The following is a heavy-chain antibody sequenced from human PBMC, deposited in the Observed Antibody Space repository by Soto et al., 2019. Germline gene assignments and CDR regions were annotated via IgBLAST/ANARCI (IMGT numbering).Heavy chain of an antibody. Sequence: QEQLVQSAAEVKKPGASVKVSCMTSGYTFNDYEINWVRQATGQGLEWIGWMNPNSGETGYAQRSQGRVTMITSSSLGTAYLELSILTSDDTAVYYCEPIAMPSRPRWYNWFDPWGQGTLVTVSS. D-gene: IGHD2-2*01. CDR3: EPIAMPSRPRWYNWFDP. CDR1: GYTFNDYE. J-gene: IGHJ5*02. V-gene: IGHV1-8*02. CDR2: MNPNSGET.